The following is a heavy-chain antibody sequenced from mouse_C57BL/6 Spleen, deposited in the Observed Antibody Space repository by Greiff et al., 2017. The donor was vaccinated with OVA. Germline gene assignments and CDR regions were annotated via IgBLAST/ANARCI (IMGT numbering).Heavy chain of an antibody. D-gene: IGHD3-3*01. Sequence: EVQGVESGGGLVKPGGSLKLSCAASGFTFSSYAMSWVRQTPEKRLEWVATISDGGSYTYYPDNVKGRFTISRDNAKNNLYLQLSHLKSEDTAMYYCARDGDEYFDVWGTGTTVTVSS. V-gene: IGHV5-4*01. CDR2: ISDGGSYT. CDR1: GFTFSSYA. J-gene: IGHJ1*03. CDR3: ARDGDEYFDV.